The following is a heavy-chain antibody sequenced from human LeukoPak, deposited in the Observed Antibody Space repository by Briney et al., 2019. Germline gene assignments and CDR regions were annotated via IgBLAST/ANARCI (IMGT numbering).Heavy chain of an antibody. CDR1: GGTFSSYA. D-gene: IGHD2-2*02. J-gene: IGHJ6*02. CDR2: IIPILGIA. CDR3: AREGPVVVPAAIGAYGMDV. Sequence: GASVKVSCKASGGTFSSYAISWVRQAPGQGLEWMGRIIPILGIANYAQKFQGRVTITADKSTSTAYMELSSLRSEDTAVYYCAREGPVVVPAAIGAYGMDVWGQGTTVTVSS. V-gene: IGHV1-69*04.